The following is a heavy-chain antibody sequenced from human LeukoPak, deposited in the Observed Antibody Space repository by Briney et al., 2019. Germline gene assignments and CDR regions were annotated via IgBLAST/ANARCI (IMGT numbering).Heavy chain of an antibody. CDR3: ARRTVVIGRDDY. J-gene: IGHJ4*02. CDR1: GGSISDYY. CDR2: FYNSGSS. D-gene: IGHD4-23*01. V-gene: IGHV4-4*08. Sequence: PSETLSLTCTVSGGSISDYYRGWIRQPPGKGLEWIGYFYNSGSSTYNPSLKSRVTISIDTSKNQFSLKLSSVTAADTAVYYCARRTVVIGRDDYWGQGTLVTVSS.